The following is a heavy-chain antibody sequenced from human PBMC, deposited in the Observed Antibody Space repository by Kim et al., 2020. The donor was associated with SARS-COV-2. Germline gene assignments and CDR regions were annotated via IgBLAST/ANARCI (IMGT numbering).Heavy chain of an antibody. Sequence: GGSLRLSCAATGFALSDHYIDWVRHSPGKGLEWVGRSGNRADGYTTEYVASVRDRFTLSRDDSKNSLYLQMNSLKSEDSAVYYCSRGYSGVAIYAFDIWGQGTKVTVS. CDR1: GFALSDHY. J-gene: IGHJ3*02. D-gene: IGHD5-12*01. V-gene: IGHV3-72*01. CDR3: SRGYSGVAIYAFDI. CDR2: SGNRADGYTT.